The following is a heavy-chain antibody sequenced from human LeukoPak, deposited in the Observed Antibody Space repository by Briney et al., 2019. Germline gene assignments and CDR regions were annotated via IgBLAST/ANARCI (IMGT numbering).Heavy chain of an antibody. Sequence: SETLSLTCTVSGGSISSYYWSWTRQPPGKGLEWIGYIYYSGSTNYNPSLKSRVTISVDTSKNQFSLKLSSVTAADTAVYYCASSYYGSGSYYIVWGQGTLVTVSS. CDR2: IYYSGST. V-gene: IGHV4-59*01. CDR3: ASSYYGSGSYYIV. D-gene: IGHD3-10*01. J-gene: IGHJ1*01. CDR1: GGSISSYY.